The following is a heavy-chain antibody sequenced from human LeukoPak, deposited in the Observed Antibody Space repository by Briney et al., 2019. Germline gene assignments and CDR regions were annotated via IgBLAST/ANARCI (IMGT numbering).Heavy chain of an antibody. J-gene: IGHJ4*02. V-gene: IGHV4-61*02. CDR2: IQTSGRV. CDR3: ARDRGNGDYGDYFDS. D-gene: IGHD4-17*01. CDR1: VGSVTSGPNY. Sequence: PSQTLSLTCIVSVGSVTSGPNYWNWIRRPAGKGLEWIGRIQTSGRVNYNPSLKSRVTVYLDTPKNLVSLQLTSVTAADTAVYYCARDRGNGDYGDYFDSWGQGTQVTVSS.